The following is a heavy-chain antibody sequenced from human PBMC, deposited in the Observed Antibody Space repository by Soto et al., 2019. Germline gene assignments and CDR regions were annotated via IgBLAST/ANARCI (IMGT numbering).Heavy chain of an antibody. J-gene: IGHJ4*02. Sequence: VHLVESGGRVVRSGESLRLSCAASGFNFEEYGMTWVHQAPGKGLEWVAGSNWDGDDTGYADSVQGRFTISRDNAKKFLYLQMNSLRVDDTALYYCARGDIAVAVSSDYWGQGTLVTVSS. CDR1: GFNFEEYG. CDR2: SNWDGDDT. D-gene: IGHD6-19*01. CDR3: ARGDIAVAVSSDY. V-gene: IGHV3-20*04.